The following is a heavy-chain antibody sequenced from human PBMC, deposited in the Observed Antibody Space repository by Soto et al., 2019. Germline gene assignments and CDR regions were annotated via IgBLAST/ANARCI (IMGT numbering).Heavy chain of an antibody. J-gene: IGHJ4*02. CDR1: GGSFSGYY. Sequence: QVQLQQWGAGLLKPSETLSLTCAVYGGSFSGYYWSWIRQPPGKGLEWIGEINHGGSTNYNPSLKSRVTISVDTSKNQFSLQLSSVTAADTAVYYCARAPTRLYDYIWGSYRHPDYWGQGTLVTVSS. CDR3: ARAPTRLYDYIWGSYRHPDY. V-gene: IGHV4-34*01. D-gene: IGHD3-16*02. CDR2: INHGGST.